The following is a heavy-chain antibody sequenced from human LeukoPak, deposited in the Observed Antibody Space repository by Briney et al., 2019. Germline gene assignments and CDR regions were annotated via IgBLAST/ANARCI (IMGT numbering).Heavy chain of an antibody. CDR2: VYPGYTDT. CDR1: GYRFSSDW. D-gene: IGHD3-22*01. Sequence: PGESLKISCQASGYRFSSDWIGWVRQTPGQGLEWMGVVYPGYTDTKYNPSFQGQVTISADNSISIAYLQWGSLKASDTAMYYCAAYVYSGYDSFDIWGQGTMVTVSS. V-gene: IGHV5-51*01. J-gene: IGHJ3*02. CDR3: AAYVYSGYDSFDI.